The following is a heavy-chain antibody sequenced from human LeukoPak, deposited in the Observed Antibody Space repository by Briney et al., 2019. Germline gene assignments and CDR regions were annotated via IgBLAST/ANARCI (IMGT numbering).Heavy chain of an antibody. Sequence: GASVKVSCKASGGTLSSYAISWVRQAPGQGLEWMGRINPNSGGTNYAQKFQGRVTMTRDTSISTAYMELSRLRSDDTAVYYCAKGDSSGYYYLDYWGQGTLVTVSS. D-gene: IGHD3-22*01. J-gene: IGHJ4*02. CDR2: INPNSGGT. CDR1: GGTLSSYA. V-gene: IGHV1-2*06. CDR3: AKGDSSGYYYLDY.